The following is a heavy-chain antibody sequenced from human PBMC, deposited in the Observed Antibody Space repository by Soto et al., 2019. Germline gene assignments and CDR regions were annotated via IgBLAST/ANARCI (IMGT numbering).Heavy chain of an antibody. V-gene: IGHV3-30-3*01. CDR3: ARNAYDSSCYYIPGY. CDR1: GFTLSSYA. D-gene: IGHD3-22*01. CDR2: ISYDGSNK. J-gene: IGHJ4*02. Sequence: GGSLRLSCAASGFTLSSYAMHWVRQAPGKGLEWVAVISYDGSNKYYADSVKGRFTISRDNSKNTLYLQMNSLRAEDAAVHYCARNAYDSSCYYIPGYWGQGTLVTVSS.